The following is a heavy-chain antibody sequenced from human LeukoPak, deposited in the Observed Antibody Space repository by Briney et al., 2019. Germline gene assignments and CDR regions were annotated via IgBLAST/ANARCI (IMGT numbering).Heavy chain of an antibody. CDR1: EYSFPAYC. D-gene: IGHD4-23*01. J-gene: IGHJ4*02. V-gene: IGHV5-51*01. CDR3: ARNHGDNSKCDY. Sequence: GESLKISCTDSEYSFPAYCIGWVCQMPRKGLEWIEIIFPGASDTRYSPSFQSQVTISADKSLRTAYLQWSSLKASDTAMYYCARNHGDNSKCDYWGQGTLVTVSS. CDR2: IFPGASDT.